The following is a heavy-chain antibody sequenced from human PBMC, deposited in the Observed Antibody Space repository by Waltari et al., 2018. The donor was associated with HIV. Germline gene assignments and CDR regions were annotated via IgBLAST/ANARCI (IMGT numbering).Heavy chain of an antibody. J-gene: IGHJ6*02. V-gene: IGHV1-69*02. CDR3: ARTLTMVRGVGCMDV. CDR2: IIPSLGIA. D-gene: IGHD3-10*01. CDR1: GGTFSSYT. Sequence: QVQLVQSGAEVKKPGSSVKVSCKASGGTFSSYTSSWVRQAPGQGLEWMGRIIPSLGIANYAQKFQGIVTITADKSTSTAYMELSSLRSEDTAVYYCARTLTMVRGVGCMDVWGQGTTVTVSS.